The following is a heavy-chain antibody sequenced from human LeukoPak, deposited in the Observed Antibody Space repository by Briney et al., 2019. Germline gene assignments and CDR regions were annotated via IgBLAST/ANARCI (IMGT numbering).Heavy chain of an antibody. V-gene: IGHV4-59*01. CDR1: GGSISSYY. CDR3: ARDGRFGELLYYYYYYMDV. J-gene: IGHJ6*03. Sequence: PSETLSLTCTVSGGSISSYYWSWIRQPPGKGLEWIGYIYYSGSTNYNPSLKSRVTISVDTSKNQFSLKLSSVTAADTAVYYCARDGRFGELLYYYYYYMDVWGKGTTVTVSS. D-gene: IGHD3-10*01. CDR2: IYYSGST.